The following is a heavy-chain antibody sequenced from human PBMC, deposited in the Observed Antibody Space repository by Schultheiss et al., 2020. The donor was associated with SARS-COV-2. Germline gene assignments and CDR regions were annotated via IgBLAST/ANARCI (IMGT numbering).Heavy chain of an antibody. CDR3: ARDQGQLWFDY. CDR2: INHSGST. CDR1: GYSISSGYY. J-gene: IGHJ4*02. D-gene: IGHD5-18*01. V-gene: IGHV4-38-2*02. Sequence: SETLSLTCAVSGYSISSGYYWSWIRQPPGKGLEWIGEINHSGSTNYNPSLKSRVTISVDTSKNQFSLKLSSVTAADTAVYYCARDQGQLWFDYWGQGTLVTVSS.